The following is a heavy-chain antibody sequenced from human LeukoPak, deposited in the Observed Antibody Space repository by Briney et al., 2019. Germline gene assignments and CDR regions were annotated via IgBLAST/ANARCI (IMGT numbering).Heavy chain of an antibody. CDR3: ARDDYGSGSWNDY. V-gene: IGHV3-20*04. Sequence: GGSLRLSCVASGFTFSSNSMNWVRQAPGKGLEWVSGIIWSGGSTGYADSVKGRFTISRDNAKNSLYLQMNSLRAEDTALYYCARDDYGSGSWNDYWGQGTLVTVSS. CDR1: GFTFSSNS. D-gene: IGHD3-10*01. CDR2: IIWSGGST. J-gene: IGHJ4*02.